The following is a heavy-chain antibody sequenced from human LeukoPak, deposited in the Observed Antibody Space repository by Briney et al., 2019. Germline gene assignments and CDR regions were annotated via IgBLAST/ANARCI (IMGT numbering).Heavy chain of an antibody. Sequence: SQTLSLTCTVSGGSVTSGNYYWNWIRQPAGKGLEWIGRIYTNGGASYNPSLKSRVTISIDASKNQFSLKLSSATAADTAVYYCARADPYEYYFDYWGQGTLVTVSS. D-gene: IGHD5-12*01. CDR1: GGSVTSGNYY. CDR3: ARADPYEYYFDY. V-gene: IGHV4-61*02. J-gene: IGHJ4*02. CDR2: IYTNGGA.